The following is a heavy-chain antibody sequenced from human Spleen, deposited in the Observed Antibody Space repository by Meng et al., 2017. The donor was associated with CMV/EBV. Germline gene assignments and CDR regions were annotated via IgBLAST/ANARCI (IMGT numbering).Heavy chain of an antibody. D-gene: IGHD2-15*01. CDR1: GYTFTSYD. CDR2: INPNSVNT. Sequence: ASVKVSCKASGYTFTSYDINWVRQAPRQGLEWVGWINPNSVNTGYAQKFQGRVTMTRNTSISTAYMDLSSLRSDDTAVYYCARGPIDSVSNWGQGTLVTVSS. V-gene: IGHV1-8*02. CDR3: ARGPIDSVSN. J-gene: IGHJ4*02.